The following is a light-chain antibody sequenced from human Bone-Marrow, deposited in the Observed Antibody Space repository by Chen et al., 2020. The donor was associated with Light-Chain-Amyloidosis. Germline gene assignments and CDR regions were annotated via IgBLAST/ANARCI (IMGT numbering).Light chain of an antibody. CDR2: DDS. Sequence: SYVLTQPSSVSVAPGQTAPLACGGNNIGSTSVHWYQQTPGQAPLLVVYDDSDRPSGIPERLSGSNSGNTDTLTISRVEAGDEADYYCQVWDRSSDRPVFGGGTKLTVL. V-gene: IGLV3-21*02. CDR3: QVWDRSSDRPV. J-gene: IGLJ3*02. CDR1: NIGSTS.